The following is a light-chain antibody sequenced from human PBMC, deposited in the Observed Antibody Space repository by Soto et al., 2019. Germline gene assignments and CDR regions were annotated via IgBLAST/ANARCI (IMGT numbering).Light chain of an antibody. CDR3: QQLNSYPLFT. CDR2: AAS. CDR1: QGISSY. J-gene: IGKJ3*01. V-gene: IGKV1-9*01. Sequence: DLQLTQSPSCLSASVGDRVTITCRASQGISSYLAWYQQKLGKAPKLLIYAASTLQSGVPSRFSGSGSGTEFTLTISILLPEDSATYYYQQLNSYPLFTFGPSTKVDI.